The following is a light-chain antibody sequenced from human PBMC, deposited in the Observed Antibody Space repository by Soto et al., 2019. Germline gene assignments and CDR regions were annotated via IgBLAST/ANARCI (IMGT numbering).Light chain of an antibody. V-gene: IGKV1-6*01. CDR2: AAS. CDR1: QDIRNT. J-gene: IGKJ1*01. CDR3: LQYYNFSWT. Sequence: AIQMTQSPSSLSASVVDRVAISCRASQDIRNTLAWYQQKPVEAPKVLIFAASNLQSGVPSRFSDSGSVTDFTLAITGLQPEDFETYDCLQYYNFSWTFGQGTKGDIK.